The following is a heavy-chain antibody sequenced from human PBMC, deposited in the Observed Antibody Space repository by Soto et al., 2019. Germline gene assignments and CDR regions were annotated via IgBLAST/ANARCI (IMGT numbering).Heavy chain of an antibody. Sequence: GGSLRLSCAASGFTFSSYSMNWVRQAPGKGLEWVSSISSSSSYIYYADSVKGRFTISRDNAKNSLYLQMNSLRAEDTAVYYCARGFRDYGDYVLFDYWGQGTLVTVSS. J-gene: IGHJ4*02. V-gene: IGHV3-21*01. CDR3: ARGFRDYGDYVLFDY. CDR2: ISSSSSYI. CDR1: GFTFSSYS. D-gene: IGHD4-17*01.